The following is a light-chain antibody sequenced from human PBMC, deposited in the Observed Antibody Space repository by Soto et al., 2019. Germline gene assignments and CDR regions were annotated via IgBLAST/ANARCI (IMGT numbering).Light chain of an antibody. J-gene: IGLJ3*02. V-gene: IGLV1-44*01. CDR2: DDN. Sequence: QSVLTQPPLASGTPGQRVTISCSGSTSNIGIHSVNWYQHLPGTAPKLLIYDDNQRPSGVPDRFSGSKSGTSASLAIGGLHSEDEADYYCCSYTVSATLVFGGGTKLTVL. CDR3: CSYTVSATLV. CDR1: TSNIGIHS.